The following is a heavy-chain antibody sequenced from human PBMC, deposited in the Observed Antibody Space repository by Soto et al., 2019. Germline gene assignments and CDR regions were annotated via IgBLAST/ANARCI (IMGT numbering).Heavy chain of an antibody. Sequence: GGSLRLSCAASGFTFSSYAMHWVRQAPGKGLEWVAVISYDGSNKYYADSVKGRFTISRDNSKQTLYLQMNSLRAEDTAVYYCARAGATGYYYYGMDVWGQGTTVTVSS. CDR2: ISYDGSNK. D-gene: IGHD1-26*01. CDR1: GFTFSSYA. J-gene: IGHJ6*02. CDR3: ARAGATGYYYYGMDV. V-gene: IGHV3-30-3*01.